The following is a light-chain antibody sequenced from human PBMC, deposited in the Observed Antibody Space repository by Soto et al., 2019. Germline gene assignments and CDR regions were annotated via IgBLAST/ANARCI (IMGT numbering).Light chain of an antibody. CDR1: QSVSSSY. CDR2: GAS. CDR3: QQFDTSPPST. J-gene: IGKJ5*01. V-gene: IGKV3-20*01. Sequence: EIVLTQSPGTLSLSPGEGATLSCRASQSVSSSYLAWYQQKPGQAPRLLIYGASSRATGIPDRFSGSGSGTDFTLTISRLEPGDFAVYYCQQFDTSPPSTFGQGTRLEIK.